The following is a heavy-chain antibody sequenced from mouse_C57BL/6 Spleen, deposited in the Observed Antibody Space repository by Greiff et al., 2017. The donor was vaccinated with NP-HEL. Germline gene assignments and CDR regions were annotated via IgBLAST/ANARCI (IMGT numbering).Heavy chain of an antibody. CDR3: ARERKYYGSRIIDY. J-gene: IGHJ2*01. CDR2: IYPGDGDT. V-gene: IGHV1-80*01. Sequence: QVQLKESGAELVKPGASVKISCKASGYAFSSYWMNWVKQRPGKGLEWIGQIYPGDGDTNYNGKFKGKATLTADKSSSTAYMQLSSLTSEDSAVYFCARERKYYGSRIIDYWGQGTTLTVSS. D-gene: IGHD1-1*01. CDR1: GYAFSSYW.